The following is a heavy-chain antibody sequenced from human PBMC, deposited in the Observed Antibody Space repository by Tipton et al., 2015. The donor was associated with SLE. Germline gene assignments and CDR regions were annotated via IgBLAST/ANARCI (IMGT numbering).Heavy chain of an antibody. D-gene: IGHD2-15*01. CDR2: IYYTGST. CDR3: AGNSGEGAFDI. Sequence: LRLSCTVSGDSIRSYYWNWIRQPPGKGLEWIGHIYYTGSTNYNPSLKSRVTISVDTSKNQFSLKLNSVTAADTAVYSCAGNSGEGAFDIWDQGTMVTVSS. J-gene: IGHJ3*02. V-gene: IGHV4-59*01. CDR1: GDSIRSYY.